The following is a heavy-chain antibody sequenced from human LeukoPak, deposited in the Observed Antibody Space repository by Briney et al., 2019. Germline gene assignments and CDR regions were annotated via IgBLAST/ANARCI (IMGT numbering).Heavy chain of an antibody. CDR3: ASYDILTGYRYFQH. Sequence: GASVKGSCKASGYTFTSYGISWVRQAPGQGLEWMGWISAYNGNTNYAQKLQGRVTMTTDTSTSTAYMELRSLRSDDTAVYYCASYDILTGYRYFQHWGQGTLVTVSS. J-gene: IGHJ1*01. V-gene: IGHV1-18*04. D-gene: IGHD3-9*01. CDR1: GYTFTSYG. CDR2: ISAYNGNT.